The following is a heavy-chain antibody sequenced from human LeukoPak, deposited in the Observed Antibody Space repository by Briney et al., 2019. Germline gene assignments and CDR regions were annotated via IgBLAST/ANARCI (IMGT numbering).Heavy chain of an antibody. V-gene: IGHV3-30*18. CDR1: GFTFSSYG. CDR2: ISSDGINK. J-gene: IGHJ4*02. Sequence: GGSLRLSCAASGFTFSSYGMHWVRQAPGKGLEWVAVISSDGINKYYADSVKGRFTISRDNSKNTLDLQMNSLRTEDTAVYYCAKSIRSGYIYGYLFDYWGLGTLVTVSS. CDR3: AKSIRSGYIYGYLFDY. D-gene: IGHD5-18*01.